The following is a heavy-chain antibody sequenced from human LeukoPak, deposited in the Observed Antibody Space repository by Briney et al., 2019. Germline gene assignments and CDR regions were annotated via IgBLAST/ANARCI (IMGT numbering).Heavy chain of an antibody. CDR2: LYYSGST. CDR3: ARDKGRYGSGTLNWFDP. Sequence: SETLSLTCTVSGGSISSYYWTWIRQPPGKGLEWIGSLYYSGSTNYNPSLKSRVTISVDTSKNQFSLKLSSVTAADTAVYYCARDKGRYGSGTLNWFDPWGQGTLVTVSS. CDR1: GGSISSYY. J-gene: IGHJ5*02. D-gene: IGHD3-10*01. V-gene: IGHV4-59*01.